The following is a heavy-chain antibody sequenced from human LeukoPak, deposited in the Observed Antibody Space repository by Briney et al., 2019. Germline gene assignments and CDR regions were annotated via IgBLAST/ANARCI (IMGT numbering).Heavy chain of an antibody. V-gene: IGHV1-2*06. J-gene: IGHJ4*02. CDR1: GYTFTGYY. Sequence: GASVKVSCKASGYTFTGYYIHWVRQAPGQGLEWMGRINPNRGGTNYAQEFQGRVTMTRDTSISTAYMELSRLRSDDTAVYYCARDQDSSGYYDYWGQGTLVTVSS. CDR3: ARDQDSSGYYDY. D-gene: IGHD3-22*01. CDR2: INPNRGGT.